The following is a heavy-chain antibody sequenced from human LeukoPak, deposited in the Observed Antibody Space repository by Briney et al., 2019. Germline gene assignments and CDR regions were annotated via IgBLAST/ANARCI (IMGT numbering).Heavy chain of an antibody. J-gene: IGHJ4*02. CDR2: VYYSGTT. D-gene: IGHD6-19*01. Sequence: GSLRLSCAASGFTFSDYFMSWLGQPPGKALEGIGCVYYSGTTSHNPSLKSRVTISMDMSKNHFSLRLSSLTTTDTAMYYCARGTLYSGWSYYFDYWGQGSQVTVSS. V-gene: IGHV4-59*12. CDR1: GFTFSDYF. CDR3: ARGTLYSGWSYYFDY.